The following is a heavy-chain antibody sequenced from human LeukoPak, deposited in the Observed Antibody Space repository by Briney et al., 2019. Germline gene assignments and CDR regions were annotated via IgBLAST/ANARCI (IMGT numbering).Heavy chain of an antibody. Sequence: GASVKVSCKASGYTFTANYMHWVRQAPGQGLVWMGWLNPNSGGISYAQRFQGRVTMTRDTSISTAYMELSRLRSDDTAVYYCARANYFDTSGSWNWGQGTLVTVSS. CDR2: LNPNSGGI. D-gene: IGHD3-22*01. CDR1: GYTFTANY. V-gene: IGHV1-2*02. CDR3: ARANYFDTSGSWN. J-gene: IGHJ4*02.